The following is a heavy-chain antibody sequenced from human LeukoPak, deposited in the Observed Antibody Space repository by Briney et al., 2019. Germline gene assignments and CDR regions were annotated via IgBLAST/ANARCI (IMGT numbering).Heavy chain of an antibody. CDR3: AREKGIAVAGTPSDWFDP. D-gene: IGHD6-19*01. CDR2: IYTSGST. J-gene: IGHJ5*02. Sequence: PSETLSLTCAVSGGSISSYYWSWIRQPAGKGLEWIGRIYTSGSTNYNPSLKSRVTMSVDTSKNQFSLKLSSVTAADTAVYYCAREKGIAVAGTPSDWFDPWGQGTLVTVSS. CDR1: GGSISSYY. V-gene: IGHV4-4*07.